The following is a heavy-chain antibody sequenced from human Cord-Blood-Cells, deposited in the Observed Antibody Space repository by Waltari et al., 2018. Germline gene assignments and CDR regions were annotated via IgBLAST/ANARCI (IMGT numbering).Heavy chain of an antibody. CDR2: ISGSGGST. V-gene: IGHV3-23*01. CDR3: ANTIYGDYDY. Sequence: EVQLLESGGGLVQPGGSLRLSCSAPGFTFPSYAMAWVRQAPGKGLEWVSAISGSGGSTYYADSVKGRFTISRDNSKNTLYLQMNSLRAEDTAVYYCANTIYGDYDYWGQGTLVTVSS. CDR1: GFTFPSYA. D-gene: IGHD4-17*01. J-gene: IGHJ4*02.